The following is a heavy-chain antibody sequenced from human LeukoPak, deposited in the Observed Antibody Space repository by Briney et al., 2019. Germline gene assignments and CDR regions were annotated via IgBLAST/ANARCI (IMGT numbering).Heavy chain of an antibody. V-gene: IGHV3-23*01. Sequence: GGSLRLSCAASGFTFSSYAMSWVRQAPGKGLEWVSAIVGSGGTTFYADSVKGRFTISRDNSKNTLYLQMNSLRAEDTAVYYRAKAHCSGGSCYLDYWGQGTLVTVSS. J-gene: IGHJ4*02. D-gene: IGHD2-15*01. CDR3: AKAHCSGGSCYLDY. CDR2: IVGSGGTT. CDR1: GFTFSSYA.